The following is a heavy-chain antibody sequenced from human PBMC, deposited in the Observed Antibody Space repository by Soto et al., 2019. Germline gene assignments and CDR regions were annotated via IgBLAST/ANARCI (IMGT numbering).Heavy chain of an antibody. D-gene: IGHD4-17*01. CDR3: ALSTTVKTTYAFDI. CDR2: IYWDDDK. Sequence: GLDLEWLALIYWDDDKRYSPSLKSRLTITKDTSKNQVVLTMTNIDPVDTATYYCALSTTVKTTYAFDIWGQGTMVTVSS. V-gene: IGHV2-5*02. J-gene: IGHJ3*02.